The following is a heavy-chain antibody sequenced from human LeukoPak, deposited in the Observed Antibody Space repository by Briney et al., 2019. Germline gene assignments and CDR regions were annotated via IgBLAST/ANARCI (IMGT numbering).Heavy chain of an antibody. J-gene: IGHJ4*02. V-gene: IGHV4-34*01. D-gene: IGHD3-10*01. CDR2: INHSGST. CDR1: GGSFSGYY. CDR3: ARDYGSGSYYNFDY. Sequence: PSETRSLTCAVYGGSFSGYYWSWIRQPPGKGLEWIGEINHSGSTNYNPSLKSRVTISVDTSKNQFSLKLSSVTAADTAVYYCARDYGSGSYYNFDYWGQGTLVTVSS.